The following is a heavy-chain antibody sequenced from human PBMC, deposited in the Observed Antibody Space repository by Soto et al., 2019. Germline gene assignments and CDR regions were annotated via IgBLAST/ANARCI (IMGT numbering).Heavy chain of an antibody. Sequence: EVQLVESGGGLVQPGGSLRLSCAGSGFTFSTYEMNWVRQAPGKGLEWVSYISSSGSTIYYADSVKGRFTISRDNAKNSVYLQRNSLRAEDPAVYYCAGVWQVAIDYGGQGTLVTVSS. J-gene: IGHJ4*02. CDR1: GFTFSTYE. D-gene: IGHD6-19*01. CDR3: AGVWQVAIDY. V-gene: IGHV3-48*03. CDR2: ISSSGSTI.